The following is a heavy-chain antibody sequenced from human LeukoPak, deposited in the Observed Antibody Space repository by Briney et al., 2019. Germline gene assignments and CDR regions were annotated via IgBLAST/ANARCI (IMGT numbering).Heavy chain of an antibody. V-gene: IGHV1-69*13. CDR2: IIPIFGTA. J-gene: IGHJ3*02. CDR3: ASVTTVTTKGHGAFDI. Sequence: ASVKVSCKASGGTFSSYVINWVRQAPGQGLEWMGGIIPIFGTANYAQNFQDRVTITADESTSTAYMEPSSLRSEDTAVYYCASVTTVTTKGHGAFDIWGQGTMVTVSS. D-gene: IGHD4-17*01. CDR1: GGTFSSYV.